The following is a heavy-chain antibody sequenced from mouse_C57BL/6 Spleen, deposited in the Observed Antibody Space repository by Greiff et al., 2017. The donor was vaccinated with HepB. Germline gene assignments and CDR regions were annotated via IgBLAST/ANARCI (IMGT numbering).Heavy chain of an antibody. Sequence: QVQLQQSGPGLVAPSQSLSITCTVSGFSLTSYAISWVRQPPGKGLEWLGVIWTGGGTNYNSALKSRLSISKDNSKSQVFLKMNSLQTDDTARYYCARSYYGNYVSYYAMDYWGQGTSVTVSS. CDR2: IWTGGGT. J-gene: IGHJ4*01. CDR1: GFSLTSYA. V-gene: IGHV2-9-1*01. CDR3: ARSYYGNYVSYYAMDY. D-gene: IGHD2-1*01.